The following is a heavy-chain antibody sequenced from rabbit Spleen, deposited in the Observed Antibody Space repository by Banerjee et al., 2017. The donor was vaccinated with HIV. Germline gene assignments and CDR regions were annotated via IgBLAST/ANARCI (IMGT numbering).Heavy chain of an antibody. CDR3: ARDTATSFSTYGMDL. CDR2: IYGGSSGST. V-gene: IGHV1S45*01. D-gene: IGHD1-1*01. Sequence: QEQLEESGGGLVKPEGSLTLTCKASGFPFSNKAVMCWVRQAPGKGLEWIACIYGGSSGSTYYASWAKGRFTISKTSSTTVTLQMTSLTAADTATYFCARDTATSFSTYGMDLWGPGTLVTVS. J-gene: IGHJ6*01. CDR1: GFPFSNKAV.